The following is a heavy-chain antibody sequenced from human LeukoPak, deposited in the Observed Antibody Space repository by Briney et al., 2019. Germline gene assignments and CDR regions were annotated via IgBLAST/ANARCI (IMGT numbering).Heavy chain of an antibody. J-gene: IGHJ4*02. CDR2: IYTSGST. V-gene: IGHV4-4*07. CDR3: ARGSEPGDGLDY. D-gene: IGHD3-10*01. CDR1: GGSISSYY. Sequence: SETLSLTCTVSGGSISSYYWSWIRQPAGKGLEWIGRIYTSGSTNYNPSLKSRVTISVDRSKNQFSLKLSSVTAADTAVYYCARGSEPGDGLDYWGQGTLVTVSS.